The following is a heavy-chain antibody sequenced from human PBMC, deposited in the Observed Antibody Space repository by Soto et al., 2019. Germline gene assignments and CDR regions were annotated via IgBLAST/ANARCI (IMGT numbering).Heavy chain of an antibody. CDR2: ISSSSSYI. CDR1: GFTFSSYS. J-gene: IGHJ4*02. Sequence: EVQLVESGGGLVKPGGSLRLSCAASGFTFSSYSMNWVRQAPGKGLEWVSSISSSSSYIYYADSVKGRFTISRDNAKNSLYLQMNSLRAEDTAVYYCARDVELHPRYYFAYWGQGTLVTVSS. CDR3: ARDVELHPRYYFAY. V-gene: IGHV3-21*01. D-gene: IGHD1-26*01.